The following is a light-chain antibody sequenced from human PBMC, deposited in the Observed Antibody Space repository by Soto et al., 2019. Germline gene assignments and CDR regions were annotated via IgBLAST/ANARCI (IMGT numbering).Light chain of an antibody. V-gene: IGKV1-5*02. J-gene: IGKJ1*01. CDR3: QQYNSYS. Sequence: IQIPPSSSTLPAAVGDRVTIICRASQSISNWLAWYQQKPGTAPKVLIYHASNLQSGVPSRFSGSGSGTEFTLTISSLQPDDFATYYCQQYNSYSFGQGTKVDIK. CDR2: HAS. CDR1: QSISNW.